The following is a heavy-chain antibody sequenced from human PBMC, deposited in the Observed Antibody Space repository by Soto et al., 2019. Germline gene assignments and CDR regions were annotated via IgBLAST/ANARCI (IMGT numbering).Heavy chain of an antibody. J-gene: IGHJ6*02. V-gene: IGHV3-30*14. D-gene: IGHD6-6*01. CDR2: ISYDGSNK. Sequence: GGSLRLSCAASGFTFSSYAMHWVRQAPGKGLEWVAVISYDGSNKYYADSVKGRFTISRENAKNSLYLQMNSLRAGDTAVYYCVRFRPWYSGMDVWGQGTTVTVSS. CDR1: GFTFSSYA. CDR3: VRFRPWYSGMDV.